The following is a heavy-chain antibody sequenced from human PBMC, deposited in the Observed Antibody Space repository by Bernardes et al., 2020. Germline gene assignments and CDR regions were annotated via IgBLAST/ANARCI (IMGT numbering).Heavy chain of an antibody. CDR3: ARPGYCSSTSCSKDAFDI. D-gene: IGHD2-2*01. V-gene: IGHV4-39*01. CDR2: IYYSGST. J-gene: IGHJ3*02. Sequence: SEPLYLTCTVSGGSISSSSYYWGWILQPPGKGLEWIGSIYYSGSTYYNPSLKSRVTISVDTSKNQFSLKLSSVTAADTAVYYCARPGYCSSTSCSKDAFDIWGQGTMVTVSS. CDR1: GGSISSSSYY.